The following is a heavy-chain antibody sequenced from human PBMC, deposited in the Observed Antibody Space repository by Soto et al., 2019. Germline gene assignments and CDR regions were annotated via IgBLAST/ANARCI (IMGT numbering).Heavy chain of an antibody. D-gene: IGHD3-10*01. CDR1: GYTFIGYY. Sequence: QVQLVQSGAEVKRPGASVKVSCETSGYTFIGYYVHWVRQVPGQGLEWMGWINPNNGGTKYAQRVHGRLTMTRDTAINTAYMELSRLTTDDTAVYYCARRRGNYPITEFLQYWGQGTLITGSS. CDR3: ARRRGNYPITEFLQY. J-gene: IGHJ1*01. CDR2: INPNNGGT. V-gene: IGHV1-2*02.